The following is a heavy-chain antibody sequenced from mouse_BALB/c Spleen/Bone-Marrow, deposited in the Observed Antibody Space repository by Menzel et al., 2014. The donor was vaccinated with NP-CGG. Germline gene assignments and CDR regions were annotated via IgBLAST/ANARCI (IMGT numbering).Heavy chain of an antibody. CDR3: ARDYDYGY. CDR2: INSNGGST. V-gene: IGHV5-6-3*01. Sequence: EVQLVESGGGLVQPGGSLKLSCAASGFTFSSYGMSWVRQTPDKRLELVATINSNGGSTYYPDSVKGRFTISRDNAKNTLYLQMSSLKSEDTAMYYCARDYDYGYWGQGTTLTVSS. J-gene: IGHJ2*01. CDR1: GFTFSSYG. D-gene: IGHD2-4*01.